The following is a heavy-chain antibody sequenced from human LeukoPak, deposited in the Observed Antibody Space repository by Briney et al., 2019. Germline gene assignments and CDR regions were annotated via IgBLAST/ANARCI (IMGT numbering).Heavy chain of an antibody. CDR2: IYYSGYT. V-gene: IGHV4-59*01. D-gene: IGHD3-10*01. CDR1: GGSISSYY. J-gene: IGHJ6*03. Sequence: PSETLSLTSTVSGGSISSYYWSWIRQPPGKGLEWIGYIYYSGYTNYNPSLKSRVTISVDTSKNQFSLKLSSVTAADTAVYYCARTTMVRGTYYMDVWGKGTTVTISS. CDR3: ARTTMVRGTYYMDV.